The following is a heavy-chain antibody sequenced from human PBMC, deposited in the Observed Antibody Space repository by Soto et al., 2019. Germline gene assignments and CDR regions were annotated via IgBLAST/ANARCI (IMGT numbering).Heavy chain of an antibody. CDR2: INHSGST. J-gene: IGHJ6*02. Sequence: PSETLSLTCAVYVGSFSGYYWSWIRQPPGKGLEWIGEINHSGSTNYNPSLKSRVTISVDTSKNQFSLTLNSVTAADRAVYYCARGFEQQLVLYYYSGMDVWGQGT. D-gene: IGHD6-6*01. CDR1: VGSFSGYY. V-gene: IGHV4-34*01. CDR3: ARGFEQQLVLYYYSGMDV.